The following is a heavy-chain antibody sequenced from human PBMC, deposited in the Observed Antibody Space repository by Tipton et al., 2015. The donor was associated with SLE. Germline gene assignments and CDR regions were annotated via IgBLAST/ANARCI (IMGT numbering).Heavy chain of an antibody. CDR2: AYTGGST. V-gene: IGHV4-61*02. Sequence: TLSLTCSVSGASIGFSPYSCSWIRQTAGKRLEWIGRAYTGGSTPKYNPSLKSRVTILKDTSKSQFSLKLNSVTAADTAVYYCARIPTYSDYDRPMIDNAFDIWGQGTMVTVSS. CDR1: GASIGFSPYS. CDR3: ARIPTYSDYDRPMIDNAFDI. D-gene: IGHD5-12*01. J-gene: IGHJ3*02.